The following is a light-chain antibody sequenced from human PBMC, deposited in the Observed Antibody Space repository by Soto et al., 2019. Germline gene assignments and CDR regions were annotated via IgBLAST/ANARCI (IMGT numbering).Light chain of an antibody. CDR3: QLYGSYMFT. Sequence: EVVLTQSPGPLSLSPGERFTLSCRTSQSINSNFLSWFQQKPGQPPRLLLYGASKRAAGTPDRFSGAGSGTDFTLIISRLEPEDSAIYHCQLYGSYMFTFGQGTKVEI. V-gene: IGKV3-20*01. CDR1: QSINSNF. J-gene: IGKJ2*01. CDR2: GAS.